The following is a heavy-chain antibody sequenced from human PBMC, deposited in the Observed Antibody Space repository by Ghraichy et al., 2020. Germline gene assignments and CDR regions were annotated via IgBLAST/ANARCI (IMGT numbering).Heavy chain of an antibody. CDR1: GFTFSSYS. CDR2: ISSSSSTI. V-gene: IGHV3-48*02. D-gene: IGHD3-22*01. Sequence: GGSLRLSCAASGFTFSSYSMNWVRQAPGKGLEWVSYISSSSSTIYYADSVKGRFTISRDNAKNSLYLQMNSLRDEDTAVYYCARDSRGYYDSSGYYYYYGMDVWGQGTTVTVSS. J-gene: IGHJ6*02. CDR3: ARDSRGYYDSSGYYYYYGMDV.